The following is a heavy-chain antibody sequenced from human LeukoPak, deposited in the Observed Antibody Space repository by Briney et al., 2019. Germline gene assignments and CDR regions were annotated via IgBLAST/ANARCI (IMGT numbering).Heavy chain of an antibody. CDR1: GGTFSSYA. CDR2: IIPILGIA. J-gene: IGHJ4*02. Sequence: SVKVSCKASGGTFSSYAISWVRQAPGQGLEWMGRIIPILGIANYAQKFQGRVTITANKSTSTAYMELSSLRSEDTAVYYCASGSGSYGGYDYWGQGTLVTVSS. CDR3: ASGSGSYGGYDY. V-gene: IGHV1-69*04. D-gene: IGHD1-26*01.